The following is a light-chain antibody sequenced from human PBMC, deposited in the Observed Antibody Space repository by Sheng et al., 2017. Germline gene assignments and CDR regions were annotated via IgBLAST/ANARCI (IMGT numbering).Light chain of an antibody. J-gene: IGLJ2*01. Sequence: QSALTQPASVSGSPGQSISISCTGTSSDVGGSNYVSWYQQYPGKAPKLIIYGVTQRPSDVSDRFSGSKSGNTASLTISGLQAEDEADYYCTSYTISSPRIFGGGTKLTVL. CDR1: SSDVGGSNY. V-gene: IGLV2-14*01. CDR2: GVT. CDR3: TSYTISSPRI.